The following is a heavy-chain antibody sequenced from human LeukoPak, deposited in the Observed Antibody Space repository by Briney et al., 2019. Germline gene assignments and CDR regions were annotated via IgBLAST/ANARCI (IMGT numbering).Heavy chain of an antibody. J-gene: IGHJ4*02. CDR3: ARDLGYNQFDY. D-gene: IGHD1-14*01. Sequence: GGSLRLSCAASGFTFSSYWMQWVRQAPGKGLVWVSRIDGDGSSTNYADSVKGRFTISRDNAKNTLYLQMNSLRAEDTAVYYCARDLGYNQFDYWGQGTLVTVSS. CDR2: IDGDGSST. CDR1: GFTFSSYW. V-gene: IGHV3-74*01.